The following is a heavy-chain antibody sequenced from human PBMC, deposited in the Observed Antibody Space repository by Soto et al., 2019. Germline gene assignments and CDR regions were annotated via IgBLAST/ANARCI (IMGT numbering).Heavy chain of an antibody. CDR2: IYYSGST. J-gene: IGHJ6*03. D-gene: IGHD6-25*01. CDR1: GGSISSYY. Sequence: SETLSLTCTVSGGSISSYYWSWIRQPPGKGLEWIGYIYYSGSTNYNPSLKSRVTISVDTSKNQFSLKLSSVTAADTAVYYCARQSGYYYYMDVWGKGTTVTVSS. V-gene: IGHV4-59*08. CDR3: ARQSGYYYYMDV.